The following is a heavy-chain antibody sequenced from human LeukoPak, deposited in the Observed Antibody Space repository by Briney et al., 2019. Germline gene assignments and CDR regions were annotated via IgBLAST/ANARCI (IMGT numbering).Heavy chain of an antibody. CDR3: GRGELPLGFDS. D-gene: IGHD1-26*01. CDR2: IFRRWRS. CDR1: GASIIRDKW. V-gene: IGHV4-4*02. J-gene: IGHJ4*02. Sequence: SETLSHTLAGSGASIIRDKWWKWVRQPPGKGPEWIGVIFRRWRSNYNSSLKSRVTMSVDKSKSEFSLSLTSVTAADTAGCFLGRGELPLGFDSWGQGTLVTVSS.